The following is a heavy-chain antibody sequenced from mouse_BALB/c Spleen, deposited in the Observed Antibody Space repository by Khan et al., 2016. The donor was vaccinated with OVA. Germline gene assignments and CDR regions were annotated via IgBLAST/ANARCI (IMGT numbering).Heavy chain of an antibody. Sequence: QVQLKQSGAELARPGASVKMSCKASGYTFTSYTIHWIKLRPGQGLEWIGYINPSNGYTNYNQTFRDKATLTADKSSTTAYMQLSSLTSDDSAVYNCVRDGAYHRNDGWFAYWGQGTLVTVSA. J-gene: IGHJ3*01. CDR3: VRDGAYHRNDGWFAY. CDR2: INPSNGYT. CDR1: GYTFTSYT. D-gene: IGHD2-14*01. V-gene: IGHV1-4*01.